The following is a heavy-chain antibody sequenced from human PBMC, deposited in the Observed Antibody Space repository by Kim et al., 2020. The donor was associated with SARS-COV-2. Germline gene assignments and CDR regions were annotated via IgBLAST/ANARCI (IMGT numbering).Heavy chain of an antibody. V-gene: IGHV1-18*01. CDR1: GYTFTSYG. Sequence: ASVKVSCKASGYTFTSYGISWVRQAPGQGLEWMGWISAYNGNTNYAQKLQGRVTMTTDTSTSTAYMELRSLRSDDTAVYYCARAVAAAGIGYYFDYWGQGTLVTVSS. CDR2: ISAYNGNT. D-gene: IGHD6-13*01. J-gene: IGHJ4*02. CDR3: ARAVAAAGIGYYFDY.